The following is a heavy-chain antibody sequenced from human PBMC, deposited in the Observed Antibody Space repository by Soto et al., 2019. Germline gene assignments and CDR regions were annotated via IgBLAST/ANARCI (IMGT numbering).Heavy chain of an antibody. CDR3: ARAQGDFWSGYPPRYYYYGMDV. Sequence: QVQLVESGGGVVQPGRSLRLSCAASGFTFSSYGMHWVRQAPGKGLEWVAVIWYDGSNKYYADSVKGRFTISRDNSKNTLYLQMNSLRAEDTAVYYCARAQGDFWSGYPPRYYYYGMDVWGQGTTVTVSS. CDR1: GFTFSSYG. D-gene: IGHD3-3*01. J-gene: IGHJ6*02. CDR2: IWYDGSNK. V-gene: IGHV3-33*01.